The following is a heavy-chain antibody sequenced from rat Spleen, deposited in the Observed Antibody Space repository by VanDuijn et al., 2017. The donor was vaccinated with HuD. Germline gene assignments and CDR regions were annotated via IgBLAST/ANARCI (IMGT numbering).Heavy chain of an antibody. Sequence: EVQLVESGGGLVQPGRSLKLSCSASGFTFNNFAMHWIRQAPKKGLEWVATITHNDGSTYYPDSVKGRFTISRDNAKSTLYLQMDSLRSEDTATYYCARQDYGGYWFAYWGQGTLVTVSS. J-gene: IGHJ3*01. CDR1: GFTFNNFA. CDR2: ITHNDGST. CDR3: ARQDYGGYWFAY. D-gene: IGHD1-11*01. V-gene: IGHV5-19*01.